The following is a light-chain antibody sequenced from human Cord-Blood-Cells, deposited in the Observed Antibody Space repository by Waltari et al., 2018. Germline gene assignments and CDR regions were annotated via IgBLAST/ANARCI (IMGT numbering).Light chain of an antibody. CDR1: QGISSY. CDR3: QQYYSYPYS. Sequence: AFRIPQYQSSFAPSTGDRVTITCRASQGISSYLAWYQQKPGKAPKLLIYAASTLQSGVPSRFSVSGSGTDFTLTISCLQSEDFATYYCQQYYSYPYSFGQGTKLEIK. CDR2: AAS. J-gene: IGKJ2*03. V-gene: IGKV1-8*01.